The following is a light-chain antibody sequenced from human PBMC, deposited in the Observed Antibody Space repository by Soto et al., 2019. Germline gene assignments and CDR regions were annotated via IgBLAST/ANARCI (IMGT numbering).Light chain of an antibody. V-gene: IGKV3-20*01. J-gene: IGKJ1*01. CDR2: GAS. CDR3: QQYGSLSWT. Sequence: EIVLTQSPGTLSLSPGEGATLSGRASQNVDSNYLAWYQQKPGQAPRIILYGASGRATGIPDRFSGSGSGTDFTLTISRLEPEDFAVYYCQQYGSLSWTFGQGTKVDIK. CDR1: QNVDSNY.